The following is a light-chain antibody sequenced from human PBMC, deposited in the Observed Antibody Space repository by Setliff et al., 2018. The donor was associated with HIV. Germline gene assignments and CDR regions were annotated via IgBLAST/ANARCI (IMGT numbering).Light chain of an antibody. J-gene: IGLJ3*02. V-gene: IGLV2-23*02. CDR3: CSYGSGDIWV. Sequence: QSVLTQPASVSGSPGQSINISCTGSRSDVGNTLSVSWYQQNVGEVPKLLIYGVDRRPSGISHRFTGSKSANTASLTISGLQVEDEADYYCCSYGSGDIWVFGGGTKVTVL. CDR2: GVD. CDR1: RSDVGNTLS.